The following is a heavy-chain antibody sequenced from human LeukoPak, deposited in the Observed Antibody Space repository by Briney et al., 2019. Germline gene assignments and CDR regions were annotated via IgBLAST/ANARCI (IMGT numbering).Heavy chain of an antibody. J-gene: IGHJ4*02. V-gene: IGHV5-51*01. D-gene: IGHD2-21*01. CDR1: DHTLNIYW. CDR3: ATSTYSVAAHIDY. CDR2: IFLDDSQI. Sequence: GASLKISCKESDHTLNIYWISWVRQMPGRVLGWMGIIFLDDSQIEYNPSFQGQITISADKSVKTAYLQWDSLQTSDTALYYCATSTYSVAAHIDYWGQGTPVTVST.